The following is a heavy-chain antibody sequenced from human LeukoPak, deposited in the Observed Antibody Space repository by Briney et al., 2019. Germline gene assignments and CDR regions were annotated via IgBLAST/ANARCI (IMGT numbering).Heavy chain of an antibody. J-gene: IGHJ4*02. D-gene: IGHD3-10*01. CDR2: IYSSGST. V-gene: IGHV4-39*01. CDR1: GGSISSSSYY. CDR3: ARRGGSGRSFDY. Sequence: PSGTLSLTCTVSGGSISSSSYYWGWIRQPPGKGLEWIGSIYSSGSTYYNPSLKSRVTISVDTSKNQFSLNLSSVPASDTAVYYCARRGGSGRSFDYWGQGILVTVSS.